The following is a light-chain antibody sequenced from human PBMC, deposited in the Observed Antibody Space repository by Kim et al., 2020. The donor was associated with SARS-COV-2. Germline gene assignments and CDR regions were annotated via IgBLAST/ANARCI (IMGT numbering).Light chain of an antibody. J-gene: IGLJ1*01. V-gene: IGLV3-1*01. Sequence: SYELTQPPSVSVSPGQTASITCSGDELGDKYTCWYQQKPGQSPVLVIYQDDKRPSGIPERFSGSNSGNAATLTISGTQAMDEADYYCQAWDGSTVVFGTGTKVTVL. CDR3: QAWDGSTVV. CDR1: ELGDKY. CDR2: QDD.